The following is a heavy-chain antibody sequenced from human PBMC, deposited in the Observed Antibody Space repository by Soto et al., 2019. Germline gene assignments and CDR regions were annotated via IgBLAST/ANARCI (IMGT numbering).Heavy chain of an antibody. CDR3: ARRQIPPPTRGAANARGAMDV. CDR1: GFTFNNYG. Sequence: QVQLVESGGGVVQPGRSLRLSCAASGFTFNNYGMHWVRQAPGKGLEWLAVIWNDGSNSSYANSVKGRFTISRDNSKNTLYLQMSSLRAGDPGVYYCARRQIPPPTRGAANARGAMDVWGQGTTVTVSS. V-gene: IGHV3-33*01. D-gene: IGHD6-13*01. CDR2: IWNDGSNS. J-gene: IGHJ6*02.